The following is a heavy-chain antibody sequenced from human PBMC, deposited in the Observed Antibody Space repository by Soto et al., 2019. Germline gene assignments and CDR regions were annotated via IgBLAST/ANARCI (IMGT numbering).Heavy chain of an antibody. Sequence: GGSLSLSCAASGFTFSSYGMHWVRQAPGKGLEWVAVISYDGSNKYYADSVKGRFTISRDNSKNTLYLQMNSLRAEDTAVYYCAKDVSKDGYSYGSPYYYYGMDVWGQGTTVTVSS. J-gene: IGHJ6*02. CDR1: GFTFSSYG. V-gene: IGHV3-30*18. D-gene: IGHD5-18*01. CDR2: ISYDGSNK. CDR3: AKDVSKDGYSYGSPYYYYGMDV.